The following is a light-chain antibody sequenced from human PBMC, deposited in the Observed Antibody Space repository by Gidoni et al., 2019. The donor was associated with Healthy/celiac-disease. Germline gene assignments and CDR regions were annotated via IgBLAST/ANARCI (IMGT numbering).Light chain of an antibody. V-gene: IGKV3-15*01. CDR3: QQYNYFWT. Sequence: EIVMTQSPATLSVSPGERATLSCRASQGVSSNLAWYQQKHGQAPSLLIYDASTRATGIPARVSGSGSGTEFTLTISSLQSEDFAVYYCQQYNYFWTFGQGTKVEIK. CDR1: QGVSSN. CDR2: DAS. J-gene: IGKJ1*01.